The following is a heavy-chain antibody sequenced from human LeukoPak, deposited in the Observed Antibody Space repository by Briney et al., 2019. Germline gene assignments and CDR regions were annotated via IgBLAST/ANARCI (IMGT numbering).Heavy chain of an antibody. CDR2: ISSSSSYI. CDR3: ARELRGYSYGHFDY. Sequence: GGSLRLPCAASGFTFSSYSMNWVRQAPGKGLEWVSSISSSSSYIYYADSVKGRFTISRDNAKNSLYLQMNSLRAEDTAVYYCARELRGYSYGHFDYWGQGTLVTVSS. D-gene: IGHD5-18*01. CDR1: GFTFSSYS. V-gene: IGHV3-21*01. J-gene: IGHJ4*02.